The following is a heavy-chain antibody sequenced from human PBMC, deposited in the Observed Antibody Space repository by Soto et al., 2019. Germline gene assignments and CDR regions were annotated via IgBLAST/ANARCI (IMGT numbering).Heavy chain of an antibody. CDR1: CGSVISGDYY. CDR2: IYYSGNT. J-gene: IGHJ5*02. CDR3: ARIPVDTSMIYWLDP. D-gene: IGHD5-18*01. Sequence: PSETLSLTCTFSCGSVISGDYYWSWIRQPPGKGLEWIGYIYYSGNTNYNPSLKSRVIISVDTSKNLFSLKLTSVTAADTAVYYCARIPVDTSMIYWLDPWGQGTLVTVS. V-gene: IGHV4-61*08.